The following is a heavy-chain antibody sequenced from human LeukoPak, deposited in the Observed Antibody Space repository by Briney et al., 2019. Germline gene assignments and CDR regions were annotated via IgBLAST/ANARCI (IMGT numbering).Heavy chain of an antibody. CDR2: ISSSGSTI. CDR3: ARDGYYDSSGYFSDLFFDY. CDR1: GFTFSDYY. J-gene: IGHJ4*02. D-gene: IGHD3-22*01. V-gene: IGHV3-11*01. Sequence: KSGGSLRLSCAASGFTFSDYYMSWIRQAPGKGLEWVSYISSSGSTIYYADYVKGRFTISRDNAKNSLYLQMNSLRAEDTAVYYCARDGYYDSSGYFSDLFFDYWGQGTLVTVSS.